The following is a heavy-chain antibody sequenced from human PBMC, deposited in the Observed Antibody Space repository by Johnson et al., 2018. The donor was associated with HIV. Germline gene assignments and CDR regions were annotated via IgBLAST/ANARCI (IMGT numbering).Heavy chain of an antibody. CDR3: AIDTLEWQLRGWEDFDS. CDR1: GFTFSSYA. D-gene: IGHD3-3*01. V-gene: IGHV3-23*04. J-gene: IGHJ3*02. CDR2: ISGSGGST. Sequence: EVQLVESGGGLVQPGGSLRLSCAASGFTFSSYAMSWVRQAPGKGLEWVSAISGSGGSTYYADSVKGRFTISRDNSKNTLYLQMSNLRADDTAVYYCAIDTLEWQLRGWEDFDSWGQGTVLTVSS.